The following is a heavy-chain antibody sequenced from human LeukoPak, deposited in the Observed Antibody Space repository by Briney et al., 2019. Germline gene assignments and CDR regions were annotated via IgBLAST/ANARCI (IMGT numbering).Heavy chain of an antibody. Sequence: GASVEVSCKASGYTFTSYYMHWVRQAPGQGLEWMGIINPRGGSATSAQRFQGRVTLTRDTSTSTVYMELSSLRSEDTAVYYCARDYHGSGSLTTFDYWGQGTLVTVSS. CDR2: INPRGGSA. J-gene: IGHJ4*02. V-gene: IGHV1-46*01. D-gene: IGHD3-10*01. CDR3: ARDYHGSGSLTTFDY. CDR1: GYTFTSYY.